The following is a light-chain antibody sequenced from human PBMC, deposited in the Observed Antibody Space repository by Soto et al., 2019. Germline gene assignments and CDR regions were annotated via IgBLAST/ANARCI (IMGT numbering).Light chain of an antibody. CDR1: QRFXSSF. CDR3: QQYGSSRWT. CDR2: AAS. Sequence: DIVLTQSPGSLSLSPGEGATLACRASQRFXSSFAAGDQQKPGQAPGLLXYAASTRATGIPDRISGSGSGTEFTLTITRLEPEDFAAYYCQQYGSSRWTFGQGTKVDIK. V-gene: IGKV3-20*01. J-gene: IGKJ1*01.